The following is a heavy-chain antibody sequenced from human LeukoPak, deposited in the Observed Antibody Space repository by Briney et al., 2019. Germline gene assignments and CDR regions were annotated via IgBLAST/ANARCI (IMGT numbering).Heavy chain of an antibody. CDR2: IRTKANNYAT. CDR3: TRYDGGEFDY. Sequence: AGGSLRLSCAASGFTFSGSAIHWVRQASGKGREWVGRIRTKANNYATAYPASVKGRFTISRDDSENTAYLQMNSLKTEDTAVYYCTRYDGGEFDYWGQGTLVTDSS. D-gene: IGHD3-16*01. J-gene: IGHJ4*02. CDR1: GFTFSGSA. V-gene: IGHV3-73*01.